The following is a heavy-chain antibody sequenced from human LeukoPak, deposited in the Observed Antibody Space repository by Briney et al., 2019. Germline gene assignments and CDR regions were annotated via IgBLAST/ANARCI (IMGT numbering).Heavy chain of an antibody. CDR3: AKGRPPGSYYNLAIEY. V-gene: IGHV3-9*01. D-gene: IGHD3-10*01. CDR2: ISWNSGVI. CDR1: GFKFGDYA. Sequence: GRSLRLSCAASGFKFGDYAMHWVRQAPGKGLEWVSGISWNSGVIDCADSVKGRFTISRDNAKNSLFLQMNSMRVEDTALYYCAKGRPPGSYYNLAIEYWGQGTLVTVSS. J-gene: IGHJ4*02.